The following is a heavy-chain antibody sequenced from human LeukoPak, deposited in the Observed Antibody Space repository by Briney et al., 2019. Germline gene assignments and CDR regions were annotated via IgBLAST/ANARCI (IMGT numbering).Heavy chain of an antibody. D-gene: IGHD4-11*01. J-gene: IGHJ4*02. CDR1: GYTFTGYY. CDR2: INPNSGGT. Sequence: GASVKVSCKASGYTFTGYYMHWVRQAPGQGLEWMGWINPNSGGTNYAQKFQGRVTMTRDTSISTAYMELSRLRSDDTAVYYCARVLSITLSNDYSNYFGAYYFDYWGQGTLVTVSS. V-gene: IGHV1-2*02. CDR3: ARVLSITLSNDYSNYFGAYYFDY.